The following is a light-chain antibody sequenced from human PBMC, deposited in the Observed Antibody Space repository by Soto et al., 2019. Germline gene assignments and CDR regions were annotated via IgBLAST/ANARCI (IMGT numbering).Light chain of an antibody. CDR2: NAF. V-gene: IGKV3-20*01. CDR1: QSVGNNY. Sequence: EIVLTQSPGTLSLSPGERVTLSCRASQSVGNNYLAWYQQKPGQPPRLLIYNAFTRATGIPDRFSGSGSGADFTLTIRRLEPEDFAVYYCHQYAWAPLTFGGGTNVEIK. J-gene: IGKJ4*01. CDR3: HQYAWAPLT.